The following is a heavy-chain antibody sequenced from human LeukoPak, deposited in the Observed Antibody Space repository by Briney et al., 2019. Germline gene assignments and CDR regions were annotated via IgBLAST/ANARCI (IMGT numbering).Heavy chain of an antibody. D-gene: IGHD2-15*01. V-gene: IGHV1-2*06. CDR1: GYTFTDYF. Sequence: ASVKVSCKASGYTFTDYFIHWVRQAPGQGLEWMGRINPHSGGANYAQKFQGRVTMTRDTSINPAYMELSRLTSDDTAVYYCARVTWTTVVAAPDYWGQGTLVTVSS. CDR2: INPHSGGA. J-gene: IGHJ4*02. CDR3: ARVTWTTVVAAPDY.